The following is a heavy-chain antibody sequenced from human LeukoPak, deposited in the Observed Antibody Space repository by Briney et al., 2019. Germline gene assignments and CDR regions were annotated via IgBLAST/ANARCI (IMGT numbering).Heavy chain of an antibody. CDR1: GGTFSSYA. D-gene: IGHD3-16*01. J-gene: IGHJ4*02. CDR2: IIPIFGTA. V-gene: IGHV1-69*06. Sequence: SVKVSCKASGGTFSSYAISWVRQAPGQGLEWMGGIIPIFGTANYAQKFQGRVTITADKSTSTAYMELSSLRSEDTAVYYCASSRMRLNYFDYWGQGTLVTVSS. CDR3: ASSRMRLNYFDY.